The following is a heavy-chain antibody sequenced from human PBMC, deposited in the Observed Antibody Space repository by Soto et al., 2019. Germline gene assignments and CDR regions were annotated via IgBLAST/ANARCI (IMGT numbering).Heavy chain of an antibody. Sequence: EVQLVESGGGLVQPGGSLRLSCAASGFTFSSYDMHWVRQATGKGLEWVSAIGTAGDTYYPGSVKGRFTISRENAKKSLYRQMNSLRAGDTAVYYCARGHYDFWSGYSVYYFDYWGQGTLVTVSS. D-gene: IGHD3-3*01. CDR2: IGTAGDT. CDR3: ARGHYDFWSGYSVYYFDY. CDR1: GFTFSSYD. J-gene: IGHJ4*02. V-gene: IGHV3-13*01.